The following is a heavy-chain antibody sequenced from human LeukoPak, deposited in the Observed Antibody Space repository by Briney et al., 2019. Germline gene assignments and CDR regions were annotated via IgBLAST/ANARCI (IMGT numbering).Heavy chain of an antibody. CDR3: ARVPSGTYPSFYFDH. J-gene: IGHJ4*02. Sequence: GGSLRLSCAASGFTFSSYSMNWVRQAPGKGLEWVSSISSSSSYIYYADSVKGRFTISRDDAKNSLYLQMDSLRAEDTALYYCARVPSGTYPSFYFDHWGQGSLVTVSS. CDR2: ISSSSSYI. CDR1: GFTFSSYS. V-gene: IGHV3-21*06. D-gene: IGHD1-26*01.